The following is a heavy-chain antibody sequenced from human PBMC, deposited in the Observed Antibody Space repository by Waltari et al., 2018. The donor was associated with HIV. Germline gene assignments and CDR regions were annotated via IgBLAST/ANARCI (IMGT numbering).Heavy chain of an antibody. D-gene: IGHD5-18*01. CDR1: GFTFCSYA. J-gene: IGHJ4*02. CDR3: AKEDTGKVVDY. V-gene: IGHV3-23*01. Sequence: EVQLLESGGGLVQHGGSLRLSCAASGFTFCSYAMSRVRQAPGKGWGGLSAISCSGERTYYADCVKGRFTIPRDNAKNTLYLQMNSLRAEDTAVYDCAKEDTGKVVDYWGQGTLVTVSS. CDR2: ISCSGERT.